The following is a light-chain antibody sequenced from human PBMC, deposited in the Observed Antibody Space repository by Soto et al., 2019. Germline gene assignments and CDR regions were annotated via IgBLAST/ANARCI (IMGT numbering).Light chain of an antibody. Sequence: QSALTQPASVSGSPGQSITISCTGTSSDVGSHNFVSWHQQHPGKGPKFMIYGVNNRPSGVSNRFSGSKSGNTASLTISGLQAEDEADYYCSSYTSTNTWVFGGGTKVTVL. V-gene: IGLV2-14*01. CDR1: SSDVGSHNF. CDR3: SSYTSTNTWV. CDR2: GVN. J-gene: IGLJ3*02.